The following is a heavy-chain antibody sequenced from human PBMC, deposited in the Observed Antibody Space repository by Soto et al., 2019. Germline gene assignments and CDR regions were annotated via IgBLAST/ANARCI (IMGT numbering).Heavy chain of an antibody. Sequence: PGGSLRLSCAASGFTFSNYNMNWVRQAPGKGLEWFSSISSGSAYIYYADSVKGRFTISRDNSKNTLYLQMNSLRAEDTAVYYCAKDGVRSWNYGWDWFDPWGQGTLVTVSS. J-gene: IGHJ5*02. CDR3: AKDGVRSWNYGWDWFDP. V-gene: IGHV3-21*04. CDR2: ISSGSAYI. CDR1: GFTFSNYN. D-gene: IGHD1-7*01.